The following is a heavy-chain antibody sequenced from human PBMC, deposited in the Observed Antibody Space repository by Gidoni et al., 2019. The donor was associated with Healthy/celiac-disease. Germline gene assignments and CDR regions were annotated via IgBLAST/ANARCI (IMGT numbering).Heavy chain of an antibody. D-gene: IGHD4-17*01. CDR2: IIPICGTA. CDR3: ARDRDDYGAKSFDP. V-gene: IGHV1-69*06. Sequence: QVQLVQSGAEVKKPGSSVKVSCKASGGTFSSYAISWVRQAPGQGLEWMGGIIPICGTANYAKKFQGRVTITADKATSTDYMELSSLRSEDTAVYYCARDRDDYGAKSFDPWGQGTLVTVSS. J-gene: IGHJ5*02. CDR1: GGTFSSYA.